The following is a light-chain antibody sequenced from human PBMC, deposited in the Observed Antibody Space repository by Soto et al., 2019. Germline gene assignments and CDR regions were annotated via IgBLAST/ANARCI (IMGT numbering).Light chain of an antibody. CDR2: GAS. CDR3: QQYSSSPLT. J-gene: IGKJ4*01. V-gene: IGKV3-20*01. CDR1: QSVSNNY. Sequence: EIVFTQSPGTLALSPGERATLSCRASQSVSNNYLAWYQQKPGQAPRLLIYGASNRATGIPDRFSGSGSGTDFSLTISRLEPEDFAVYYCQQYSSSPLTFGGGTKVDIK.